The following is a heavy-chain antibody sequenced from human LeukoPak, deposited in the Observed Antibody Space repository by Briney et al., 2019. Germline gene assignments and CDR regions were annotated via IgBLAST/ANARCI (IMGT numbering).Heavy chain of an antibody. J-gene: IGHJ4*02. Sequence: ASVTVSCKASGYSFTDYGITWVRQAPGQGLEWMGWFSPYNGNTNYAQKFQGRVTMTRDASTSTTYMELKSLTSDDTAVYFCTRGGLSGTTGVDYWGQGTLVTVSS. D-gene: IGHD1-20*01. CDR2: FSPYNGNT. V-gene: IGHV1-18*01. CDR1: GYSFTDYG. CDR3: TRGGLSGTTGVDY.